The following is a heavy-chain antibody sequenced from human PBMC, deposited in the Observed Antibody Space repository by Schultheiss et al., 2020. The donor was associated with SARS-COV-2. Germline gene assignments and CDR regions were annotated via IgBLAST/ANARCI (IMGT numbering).Heavy chain of an antibody. D-gene: IGHD6-25*01. CDR2: IYYSGST. CDR3: ARRGSVDYYYYYGMDV. Sequence: SETLSLTCAVYGGSFSGYYWSWIRQPPGKGLEWIGYIYYSGSTNYNPSLKSRVTISVDTSKNQFSLKLSSVTAADTAVYYCARRGSVDYYYYYGMDVWGQGTTVTVSS. CDR1: GGSFSGYY. J-gene: IGHJ6*02. V-gene: IGHV4-34*01.